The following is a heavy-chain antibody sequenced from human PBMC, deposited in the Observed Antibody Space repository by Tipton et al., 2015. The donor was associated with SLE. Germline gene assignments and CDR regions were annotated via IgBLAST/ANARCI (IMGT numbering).Heavy chain of an antibody. CDR3: ARHLCTNGVCPFDY. V-gene: IGHV4-59*07. CDR2: IDYTANP. D-gene: IGHD2-8*01. CDR1: GGSIGSFY. J-gene: IGHJ4*02. Sequence: TLSLTCTVSGGSIGSFYWSWIRQPPGKGLEWIGNIDYTANPNYSPSLKSRVTISIDTSTNHFSLKLRSVTAADTAVYYCARHLCTNGVCPFDYWGQGILVTVSS.